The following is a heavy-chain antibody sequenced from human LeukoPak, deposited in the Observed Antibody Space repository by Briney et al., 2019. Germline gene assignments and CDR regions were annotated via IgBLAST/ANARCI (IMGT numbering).Heavy chain of an antibody. D-gene: IGHD2-2*01. J-gene: IGHJ5*02. Sequence: SETLSLPCAVYGGSFSGYYWSWIRQPPGKGLEWIGEINHSGSTNYNPSLKSRVTISVDTSKNQFSLKLSSVTAADTAVYYCARLYCSSTSCSWGQGTLVTVSS. CDR2: INHSGST. CDR1: GGSFSGYY. V-gene: IGHV4-34*01. CDR3: ARLYCSSTSCS.